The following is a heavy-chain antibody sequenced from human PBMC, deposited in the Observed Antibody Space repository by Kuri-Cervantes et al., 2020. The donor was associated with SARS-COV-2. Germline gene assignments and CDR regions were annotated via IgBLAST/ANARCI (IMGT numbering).Heavy chain of an antibody. Sequence: GESLKISCAASGFTFSNYAMSWVRQAPVKGLEWVSVISYHGHDTYYADSVKGRFTISRDSSKDTLYLQMNSLRAEDTAIYYCAKGFMEIPPTRYYDPWGQGTLVTVSS. CDR1: GFTFSNYA. V-gene: IGHV3-23*01. CDR2: ISYHGHDT. D-gene: IGHD3-10*01. J-gene: IGHJ5*02. CDR3: AKGFMEIPPTRYYDP.